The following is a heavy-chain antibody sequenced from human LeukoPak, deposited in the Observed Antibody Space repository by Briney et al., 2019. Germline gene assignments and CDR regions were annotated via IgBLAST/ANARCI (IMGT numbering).Heavy chain of an antibody. J-gene: IGHJ6*02. CDR2: ISGSGGST. D-gene: IGHD3-3*01. CDR3: AKDPYDFWSGYYRPGGLDV. CDR1: GFTFSSYV. V-gene: IGHV3-23*01. Sequence: GGSLRLSCAASGFTFSSYVMSWVRQAPGKGLEWVSAISGSGGSTYYADSVKGRFTISRDNSKNTLYLQMNSLRAEDTAVYYCAKDPYDFWSGYYRPGGLDVWGQGTTVTVSS.